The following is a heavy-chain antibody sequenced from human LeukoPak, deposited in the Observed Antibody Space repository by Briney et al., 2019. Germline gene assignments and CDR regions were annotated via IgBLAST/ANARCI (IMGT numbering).Heavy chain of an antibody. D-gene: IGHD3-9*01. J-gene: IGHJ6*03. CDR3: ARADILTGYYYYYSMDV. V-gene: IGHV4-34*01. CDR2: INQSGSA. CDR1: GGSFSGYY. Sequence: SEALSLTCAVYGGSFSGYYWSWIPQPPGKGVEWIGEINQSGSANYNPSLKWRVTISLDTSKNQFSLKLTSVTAADTAVYYCARADILTGYYYYYSMDVWGKGPTVTISS.